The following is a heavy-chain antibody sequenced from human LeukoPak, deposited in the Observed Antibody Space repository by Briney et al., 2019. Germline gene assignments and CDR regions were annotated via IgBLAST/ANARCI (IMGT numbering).Heavy chain of an antibody. CDR3: ARAYIYYYGMDV. CDR1: GGSFSGYY. D-gene: IGHD2-15*01. CDR2: INHSGST. Sequence: SETLSLTCAVYGGSFSGYYWSWIRQPPGKGLEWIGEINHSGSTNYNPSLKSRVTISVDTSKNQFSLKLSSVTAADTAVYYCARAYIYYYGMDVWGKGTTVTVSS. V-gene: IGHV4-34*01. J-gene: IGHJ6*04.